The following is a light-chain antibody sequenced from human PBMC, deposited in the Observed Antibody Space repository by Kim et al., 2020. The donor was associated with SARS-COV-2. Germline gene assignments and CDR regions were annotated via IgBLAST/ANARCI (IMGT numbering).Light chain of an antibody. Sequence: DIQMTQSPSSLSASIGDRVTITCRASQSITTYLNWYQQKPGKAPNLLIYAVSNLQSGVPSRFSGSGSGTDFTFAISSLQPEDFATYYCQQSYDTPYTFGQGTKLEI. J-gene: IGKJ2*01. V-gene: IGKV1-39*01. CDR2: AVS. CDR3: QQSYDTPYT. CDR1: QSITTY.